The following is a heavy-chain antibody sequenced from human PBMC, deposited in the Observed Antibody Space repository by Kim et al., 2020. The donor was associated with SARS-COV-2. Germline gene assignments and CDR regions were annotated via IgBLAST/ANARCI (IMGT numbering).Heavy chain of an antibody. V-gene: IGHV3-23*01. CDR3: EKDYDFWSGYLGDYFDY. CDR1: GFTFSSYA. CDR2: ISGSGGST. Sequence: GGSLRLSCAASGFTFSSYAMSWVRQAPGKGLEWVSAISGSGGSTYYADSVKGRFTISRDNSKNTLYLQMNSLRAEDTAVYYCEKDYDFWSGYLGDYFDYWGQGTLVTVSS. J-gene: IGHJ4*02. D-gene: IGHD3-3*01.